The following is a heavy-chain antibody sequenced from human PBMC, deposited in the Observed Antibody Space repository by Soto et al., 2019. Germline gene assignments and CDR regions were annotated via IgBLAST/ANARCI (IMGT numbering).Heavy chain of an antibody. CDR1: GFIFSNNG. D-gene: IGHD7-27*01. Sequence: QVQLVESGGGEVQPGTSLRLSCIASGFIFSNNGMHWVRQAPGKGLEWVALVSHDGRKTFYADSVKGRLTIYRDNSKNTVYLPMNNLRPEDTAVYRCARDLRQGASGATVYGMDVWGQGTTVTVSS. V-gene: IGHV3-30*03. J-gene: IGHJ6*02. CDR2: VSHDGRKT. CDR3: ARDLRQGASGATVYGMDV.